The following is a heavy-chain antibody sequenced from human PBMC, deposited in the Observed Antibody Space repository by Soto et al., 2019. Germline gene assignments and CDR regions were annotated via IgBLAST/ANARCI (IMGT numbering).Heavy chain of an antibody. CDR1: GGSINSRSHY. Sequence: QLQLQESGPGLVKPSETLSLTCTVSGGSINSRSHYWGWIRQPPGKWLEWIVSSHYTGSSYCNTSLKSRVTISVDTSKNEFSLNLSSVTAADTAVYYCARLTLGPDCDLNWFDPWGRGTLVTVSS. CDR2: SHYTGSS. J-gene: IGHJ5*02. V-gene: IGHV4-39*01. D-gene: IGHD2-21*01. CDR3: ARLTLGPDCDLNWFDP.